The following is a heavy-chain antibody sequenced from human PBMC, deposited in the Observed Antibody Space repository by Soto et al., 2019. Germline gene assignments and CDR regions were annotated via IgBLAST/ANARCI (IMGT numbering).Heavy chain of an antibody. CDR3: ARVPLSVQSTFDI. D-gene: IGHD1-26*01. Sequence: SQTLSLTCAISGDSVSSNSAAWNWIRQSPSIVLYWLGRTYYSYKWYIEYAVSVKSRITINADTSRNQFFLQLNSVTPEDTAVYYCARVPLSVQSTFDIWGQGTMVTVSS. V-gene: IGHV6-1*01. CDR1: GDSVSSNSAA. J-gene: IGHJ3*02. CDR2: TYYSYKWYI.